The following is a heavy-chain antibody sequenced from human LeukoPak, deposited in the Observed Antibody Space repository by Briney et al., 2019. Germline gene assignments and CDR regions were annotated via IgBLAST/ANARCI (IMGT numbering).Heavy chain of an antibody. CDR1: GYTLTELS. Sequence: ASVKVSCKVSGYTLTELSMHWVRQAPGKGLEWMGGFDPEDGETIYAQKLQGRVTMTTDTSTSTAYMELRSLRSDDTAVYYCARDEYSSSSGCFDPWGQGTLVTVSS. CDR3: ARDEYSSSSGCFDP. D-gene: IGHD6-6*01. V-gene: IGHV1-24*01. CDR2: FDPEDGET. J-gene: IGHJ5*02.